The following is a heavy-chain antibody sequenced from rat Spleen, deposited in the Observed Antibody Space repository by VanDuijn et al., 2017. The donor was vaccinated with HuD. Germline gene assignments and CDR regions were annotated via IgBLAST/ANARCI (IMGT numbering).Heavy chain of an antibody. CDR3: TTVVQGHGFAY. CDR2: ISYDGSRT. Sequence: EVQLVESGGGLVQPGNSLKLSCAASGFTFSDYAMAWVRQSPKKGLEWVATISYDGSRTYYPDSVKGRFTISRDNAKSTLYLQMNSLRSEDTATYYCTTVVQGHGFAYWGQGTLVTVSS. CDR1: GFTFSDYA. V-gene: IGHV5S10*01. J-gene: IGHJ3*01. D-gene: IGHD1-1*01.